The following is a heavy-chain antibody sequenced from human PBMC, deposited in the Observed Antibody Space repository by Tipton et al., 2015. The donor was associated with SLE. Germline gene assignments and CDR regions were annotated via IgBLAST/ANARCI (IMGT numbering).Heavy chain of an antibody. CDR2: MFNSGST. D-gene: IGHD1-26*01. J-gene: IGHJ6*03. CDR3: ARGGLGVSYYYYMDV. V-gene: IGHV4-59*01. Sequence: TLSLTCSVSGGSISSDFWSWIRQPPGKGLQLIGYMFNSGSTNYNPSLKSRVTISVDTSKNQFSLKLSSVTAADTAVYYCARGGLGVSYYYYMDVWGKGTTVTVSS. CDR1: GGSISSDF.